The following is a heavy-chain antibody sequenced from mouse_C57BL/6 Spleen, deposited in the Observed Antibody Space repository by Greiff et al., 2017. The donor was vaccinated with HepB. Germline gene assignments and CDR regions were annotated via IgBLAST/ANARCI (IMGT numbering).Heavy chain of an antibody. J-gene: IGHJ4*01. CDR2: INPNNGGT. CDR3: ARGITTVVADAMDY. V-gene: IGHV1-26*01. D-gene: IGHD1-1*01. Sequence: EVQLQQSGPELVKPGASVKISCKASGYTFTDYYMNWVKQSHGKSLEWIGDINPNNGGTSYNQKFKGKATLTVDKSSSTAYMEIRSLTSEDSAVYYCARGITTVVADAMDYWGQGTSVTVSS. CDR1: GYTFTDYY.